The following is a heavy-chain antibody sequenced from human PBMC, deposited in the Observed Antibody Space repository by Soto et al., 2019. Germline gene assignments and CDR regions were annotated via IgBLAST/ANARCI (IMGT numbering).Heavy chain of an antibody. V-gene: IGHV3-30*04. CDR1: GFTFNSHA. D-gene: IGHD6-13*01. CDR3: ARDQQRGIAAMAFDY. J-gene: IGHJ4*02. Sequence: QVQLVESGGGVVQPGTSLRLSCAASGFTFNSHAMHWVRQAPGKGLEWVAVISNDEGNKQYADSVEGRFTISRDNSKNTLYLQMNSLRAEDTAVYYCARDQQRGIAAMAFDYWGQGTLVTLSS. CDR2: ISNDEGNK.